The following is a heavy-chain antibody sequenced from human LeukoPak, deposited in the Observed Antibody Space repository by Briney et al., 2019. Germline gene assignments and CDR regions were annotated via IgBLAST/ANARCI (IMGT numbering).Heavy chain of an antibody. J-gene: IGHJ4*02. CDR3: AILVTGDYFDY. V-gene: IGHV1-46*01. CDR1: GYTFTTYY. Sequence: ASVKVSCKASGYTFTTYYKHWVRQAPGQGLEWMGLINPSGGSTTYAQKFQGRVTMTRDTSTSTVYMELSSLRYEDTAVYYCAILVTGDYFDYWGQGTLVTVSS. D-gene: IGHD3-16*02. CDR2: INPSGGST.